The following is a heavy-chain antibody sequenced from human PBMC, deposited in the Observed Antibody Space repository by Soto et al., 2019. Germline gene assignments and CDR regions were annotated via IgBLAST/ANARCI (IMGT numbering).Heavy chain of an antibody. V-gene: IGHV3-30*18. CDR2: ISYDGSNK. J-gene: IGHJ4*02. D-gene: IGHD5-12*01. CDR3: AKDPGRYSSDTAYYFDY. CDR1: GFTFSSYG. Sequence: PGRSLRLSGAASGFTFSSYGMHWVRQAPGKGLEWVAVISYDGSNKYYADSVKGRFTISRDNSKNTLYLQMNSLRAEDTAVYYCAKDPGRYSSDTAYYFDYWGQGTLVTVSS.